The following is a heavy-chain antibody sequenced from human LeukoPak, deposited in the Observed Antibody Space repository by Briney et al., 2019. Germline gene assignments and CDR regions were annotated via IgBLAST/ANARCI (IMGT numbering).Heavy chain of an antibody. CDR1: GFVFSSCW. Sequence: GGSLRLSCAASGFVFSSCWMTGVRQAPGKGLEWVAGRNEGGSGKYYVDSVKGRFTISRDNAQKSLYLEMHSLRAEDTAVYYCARAVTSTEGYCGQGTLVTVYS. CDR2: RNEGGSGK. J-gene: IGHJ4*02. D-gene: IGHD4-17*01. CDR3: ARAVTSTEGY. V-gene: IGHV3-7*03.